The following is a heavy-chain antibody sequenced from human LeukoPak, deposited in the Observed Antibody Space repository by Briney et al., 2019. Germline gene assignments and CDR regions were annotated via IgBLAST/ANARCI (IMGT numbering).Heavy chain of an antibody. CDR3: ARDGQQLVTPYFDY. D-gene: IGHD6-13*01. J-gene: IGHJ4*02. Sequence: GGSLRLSCAASGFTFSSYSMNWVRQAPGKGLEWVSSISSSSTYIYFADSVKGRFTISRDNAKNSLYLQMNSLRAEDTAVYYCARDGQQLVTPYFDYWGQGTLVTVSS. CDR2: ISSSSTYI. V-gene: IGHV3-21*01. CDR1: GFTFSSYS.